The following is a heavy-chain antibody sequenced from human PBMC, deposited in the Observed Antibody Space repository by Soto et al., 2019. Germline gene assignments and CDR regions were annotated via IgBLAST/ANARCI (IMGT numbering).Heavy chain of an antibody. CDR3: ASNWNTGFVLAWFDP. J-gene: IGHJ5*02. V-gene: IGHV4-39*01. Sequence: PSGTLSLTCTVSGGSISSSSYYWGWIRQPPGKGLEWIGSIYYSGSTYYNPSLKSRVTISVDTSKNQFSLKLSSVTAADTAVYYCASNWNTGFVLAWFDPWAQGTLVTVSS. CDR2: IYYSGST. CDR1: GGSISSSSYY. D-gene: IGHD1-1*01.